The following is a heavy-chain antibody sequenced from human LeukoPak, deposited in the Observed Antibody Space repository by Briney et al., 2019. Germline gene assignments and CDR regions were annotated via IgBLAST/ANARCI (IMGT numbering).Heavy chain of an antibody. Sequence: ASVKVSCKASGGSISSYAISWVRQAPGQGLEWMGGIIPLFGAANYAQKFQGRVTITADESTSTAYMELSSLRFEDTAVYYCARGKEVYYYYYGMDVWGQGTTVTVSS. CDR1: GGSISSYA. CDR3: ARGKEVYYYYYGMDV. CDR2: IIPLFGAA. J-gene: IGHJ6*02. V-gene: IGHV1-69*13.